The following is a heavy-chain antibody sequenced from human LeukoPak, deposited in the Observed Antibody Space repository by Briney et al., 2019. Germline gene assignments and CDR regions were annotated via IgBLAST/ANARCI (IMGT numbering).Heavy chain of an antibody. Sequence: FTFXSYAXXXVRXAPXKGLXWVSAISGSGGSTYYADSVKGRFTISRDNSKNTLYLQMNSLRAEDTAVYYCAKWYGLGWFDPWGQGTLVTVSS. V-gene: IGHV3-23*01. D-gene: IGHD6-13*01. CDR3: AKWYGLGWFDP. J-gene: IGHJ5*02. CDR2: ISGSGGST. CDR1: FTFXSYA.